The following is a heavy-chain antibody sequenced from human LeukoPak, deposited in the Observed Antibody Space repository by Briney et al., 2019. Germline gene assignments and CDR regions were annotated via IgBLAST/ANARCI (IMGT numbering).Heavy chain of an antibody. CDR2: IIPIFGTA. V-gene: IGHV1-69*05. J-gene: IGHJ4*02. CDR1: GYTFTGYY. CDR3: ARGSEQLVLDY. D-gene: IGHD6-6*01. Sequence: SVKVSCKASGYTFTGYYMHWVRQAPGQGLEWMGGIIPIFGTANYAQKFQGRVTITTDESTSTAYMELSSLRSEDTAVYYCARGSEQLVLDYWGQGTLVTVSS.